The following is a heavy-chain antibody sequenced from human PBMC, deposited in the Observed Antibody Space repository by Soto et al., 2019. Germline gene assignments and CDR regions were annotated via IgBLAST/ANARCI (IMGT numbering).Heavy chain of an antibody. D-gene: IGHD1-26*01. V-gene: IGHV4-34*01. CDR1: GGSFSGYY. CDR3: ARAPYRLVRWELPPYYFDY. J-gene: IGHJ4*02. Sequence: QVQLQQWGAGLLKPSETLSLTCAVYGGSFSGYYWSWIRQPPGKGLEWIGEINHSGSTNYNPSLKSRVTISVDTSKNQFSLKLSSVTAADTAVYYCARAPYRLVRWELPPYYFDYWGQGTLVTVSS. CDR2: INHSGST.